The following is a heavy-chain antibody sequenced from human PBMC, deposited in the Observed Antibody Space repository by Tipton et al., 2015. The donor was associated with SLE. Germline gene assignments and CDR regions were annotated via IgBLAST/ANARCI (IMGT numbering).Heavy chain of an antibody. V-gene: IGHV4-39*01. D-gene: IGHD3-22*01. J-gene: IGHJ4*02. Sequence: TLSLTCTVSGGSISSGSHYWSWIRQPAGKGLEWIGSIYYSGSTYYNSSLKSRVTISVDTSKNQFSLNLSSVTAADTAVYYCAVTFGSGYPWDYFDYWGQGTLVTVSS. CDR3: AVTFGSGYPWDYFDY. CDR2: IYYSGST. CDR1: GGSISSGSHY.